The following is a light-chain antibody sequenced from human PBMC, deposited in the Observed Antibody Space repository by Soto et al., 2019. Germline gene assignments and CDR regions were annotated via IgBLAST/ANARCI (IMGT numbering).Light chain of an antibody. Sequence: IVLTQSPGTLSLSPWQRATLSCRASQRLSASDIAWYQQKPGQAPKFLIYGVSSRATDIPDRFSGSGSGTDFTLTISRLEPEDFAVYHCQQYGSSPLITFGQGTRLEI. CDR1: QRLSASD. CDR2: GVS. CDR3: QQYGSSPLIT. V-gene: IGKV3-20*01. J-gene: IGKJ5*01.